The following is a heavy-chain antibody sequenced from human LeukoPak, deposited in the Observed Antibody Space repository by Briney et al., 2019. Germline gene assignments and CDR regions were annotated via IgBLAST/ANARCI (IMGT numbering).Heavy chain of an antibody. J-gene: IGHJ6*02. CDR3: ARDVPSYYYYGMDV. CDR1: GYTFTSYY. V-gene: IGHV1-46*01. Sequence: ASMKVSCKASGYTFTSYYMHWVRQAPGQGLEWMGIINPSGDSTSYAQKFQGRVTMTRDTSTSTVYMELSSLRSEGTAVYYCARDVPSYYYYGMDVWGQGTTVTVSS. CDR2: INPSGDST.